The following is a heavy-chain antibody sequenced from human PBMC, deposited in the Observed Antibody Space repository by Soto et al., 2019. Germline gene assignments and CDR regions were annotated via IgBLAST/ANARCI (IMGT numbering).Heavy chain of an antibody. V-gene: IGHV1-18*01. J-gene: IGHJ6*02. CDR2: TSAYNGNT. D-gene: IGHD2-2*01. CDR3: ARDLNCSSTSCWNYYYYGMDV. Sequence: APVKVSCKASGYTFSSYGISWVRQAPGQGVEWMGWTSAYNGNTNYAQKLQGRVTMTTDTPASTAYMELRSLRSDDTAVYYCARDLNCSSTSCWNYYYYGMDVWGQGTTVTVSS. CDR1: GYTFSSYG.